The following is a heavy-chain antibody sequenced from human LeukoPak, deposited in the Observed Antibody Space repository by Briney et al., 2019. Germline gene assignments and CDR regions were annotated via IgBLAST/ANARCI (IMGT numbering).Heavy chain of an antibody. CDR3: ARRVIQLYAFDI. V-gene: IGHV4-39*01. CDR2: INYSGST. D-gene: IGHD5-18*01. J-gene: IGHJ3*02. Sequence: SETLSLTCTVSGGSISSSSYYWGWIRQPPGKGLEWIGRINYSGSTHYNPSLKSRVAISVDTSKNQFSLKLSSVSAADTAVYYCARRVIQLYAFDIWGQGTMVTVSS. CDR1: GGSISSSSYY.